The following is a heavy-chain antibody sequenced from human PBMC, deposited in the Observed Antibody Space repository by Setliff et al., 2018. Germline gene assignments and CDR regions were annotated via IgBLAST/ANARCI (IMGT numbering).Heavy chain of an antibody. CDR1: GYTFTTYY. V-gene: IGHV1-46*01. CDR3: ARGGKATGYGGGGAFDI. CDR2: ISPSGGST. J-gene: IGHJ3*02. Sequence: GASVKVSCKASGYTFTTYYFHWVRQAPGQGIEWMGIISPSGGSTSYEQKFQDRVTMTRDTSTSTVYMELSSLRSEDTAVYYCARGGKATGYGGGGAFDIWGQGTMVTVSS. D-gene: IGHD6-25*01.